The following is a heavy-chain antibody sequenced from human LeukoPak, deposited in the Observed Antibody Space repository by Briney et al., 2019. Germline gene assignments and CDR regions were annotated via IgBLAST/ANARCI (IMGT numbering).Heavy chain of an antibody. CDR3: ARVVPAAIDYYYYYYGMDV. CDR1: GGSISSYY. V-gene: IGHV4-34*01. J-gene: IGHJ6*02. D-gene: IGHD2-2*01. CDR2: INHSGST. Sequence: SETLSLTCTVSGGSISSYYWSWIRQPPGKGLEWIGEINHSGSTNYNPSLKSRVTISVDTSKNQFSLKLSSVTAADTAVYYCARVVPAAIDYYYYYYGMDVWGQGTTVTVSS.